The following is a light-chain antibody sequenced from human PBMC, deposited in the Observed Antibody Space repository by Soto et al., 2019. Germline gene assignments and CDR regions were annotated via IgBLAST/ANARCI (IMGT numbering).Light chain of an antibody. CDR3: QHYGTSPPDT. CDR1: QSIGSGY. V-gene: IGKV3-20*01. Sequence: EVVLTQSPGTLSLSPGEIATIYVRASQSIGSGYLAWFQQKAGQTPRLLFYCRSHRPPYIPDRISASGSGTDFSLTISSVEPDDFAVYYCQHYGTSPPDTFGQGTRLEIK. J-gene: IGKJ2*01. CDR2: CRS.